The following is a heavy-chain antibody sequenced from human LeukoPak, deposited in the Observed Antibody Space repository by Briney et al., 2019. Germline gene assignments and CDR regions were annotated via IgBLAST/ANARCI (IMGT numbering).Heavy chain of an antibody. CDR2: MNPNSGNT. Sequence: ASVKVSCKASGGTFSSYDINWVRQATGQGLEWMGWMNPNSGNTGYAQKFQGRVTITRNTSISTAYMELSSLRSEDTAVYYCARMVAEGFDYWGQGTLVTVSS. D-gene: IGHD2-15*01. V-gene: IGHV1-8*03. CDR3: ARMVAEGFDY. CDR1: GGTFSSYD. J-gene: IGHJ4*02.